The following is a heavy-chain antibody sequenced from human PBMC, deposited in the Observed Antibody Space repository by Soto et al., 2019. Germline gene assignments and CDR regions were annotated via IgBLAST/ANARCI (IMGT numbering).Heavy chain of an antibody. J-gene: IGHJ6*02. CDR3: AQGMRYFYGMVV. Sequence: QITLKESGPTLVKPTQTLTLTCTFAGFSLSTSGVGVGWIRQPPGKALEWLALIYWYDDKRYSPSLKSRLTFTKVTSKIQVVLTMTNTDPEDTATYYCAQGMRYFYGMVVLGQGTTV. CDR2: IYWYDDK. V-gene: IGHV2-5*01. CDR1: GFSLSTSGVG.